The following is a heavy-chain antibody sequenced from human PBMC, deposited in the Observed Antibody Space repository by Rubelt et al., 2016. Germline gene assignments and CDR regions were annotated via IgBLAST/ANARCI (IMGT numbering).Heavy chain of an antibody. Sequence: QLQLQESGPGLVKPSETLSLTCTVSGGSISSSSYYWGWIRQPPGKGLEWIGSIYYSGSTYYNPSLKSRVTISVDTSKNRCSLKLSCVTAADTAVYYCARGRFLEWLPPDYGGQGTLVTVSS. D-gene: IGHD3-3*01. CDR3: ARGRFLEWLPPDY. CDR1: GGSISSSSYY. CDR2: IYYSGST. J-gene: IGHJ4*02. V-gene: IGHV4-39*01.